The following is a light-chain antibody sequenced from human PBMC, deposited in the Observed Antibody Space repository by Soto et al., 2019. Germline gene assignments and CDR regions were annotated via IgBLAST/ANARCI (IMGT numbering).Light chain of an antibody. CDR1: NSDVGGDNY. CDR2: DIS. CDR3: SSYTTSDARVV. J-gene: IGLJ2*01. Sequence: QSVLTQPPSVSGSPGQSITISCTGINSDVGGDNYVSWYQQHPGKAPKLMIYDISNRPSGVSNRFSASKSGNTASLTISGLQAEDEADYYCSSYTTSDARVVFGGGTKLTVL. V-gene: IGLV2-14*01.